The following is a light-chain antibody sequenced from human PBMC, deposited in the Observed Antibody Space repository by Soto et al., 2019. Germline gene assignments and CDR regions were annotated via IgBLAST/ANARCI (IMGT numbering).Light chain of an antibody. J-gene: IGKJ1*01. Sequence: DIQLTQFPSTLSASVGDRVTITCRARQTINIWLAWYQQKPGKAPKLLIYDASILASGVSPRFSGSGSGTQSTLTISSLQPDDFATYYCQQYNSYRTFGKGTKVDIK. CDR2: DAS. V-gene: IGKV1-5*01. CDR1: QTINIW. CDR3: QQYNSYRT.